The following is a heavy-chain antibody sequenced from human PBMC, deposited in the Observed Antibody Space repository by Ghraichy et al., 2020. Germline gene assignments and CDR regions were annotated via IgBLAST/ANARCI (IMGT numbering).Heavy chain of an antibody. D-gene: IGHD2-8*02. CDR2: IYYSGST. CDR1: GGSISSSSYY. CDR3: ARHGGVLSHVGAFDI. Sequence: SETLSLTCTVSGGSISSSSYYWGWIRQPPGKGLEWIGSIYYSGSTYYNPSLKSRVTISVDTSKNQFSLKLSSVTAADTAVYYCARHGGVLSHVGAFDIWGQGTMVTVSS. J-gene: IGHJ3*02. V-gene: IGHV4-39*01.